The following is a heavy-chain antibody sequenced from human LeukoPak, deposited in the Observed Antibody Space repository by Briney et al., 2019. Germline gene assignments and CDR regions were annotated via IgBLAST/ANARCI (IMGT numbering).Heavy chain of an antibody. Sequence: GGPWRLSCAASGFTFGSYEMNWVRKAQGKGREGFSYINSRGSNIHYADSVKGRFTISRDNSKNSLYLQMNSLRAEDTAVYYCARDGGRDGYNWAFDIWGQGTKVTVSS. CDR1: GFTFGSYE. J-gene: IGHJ3*02. D-gene: IGHD5-24*01. CDR2: INSRGSNI. V-gene: IGHV3-48*03. CDR3: ARDGGRDGYNWAFDI.